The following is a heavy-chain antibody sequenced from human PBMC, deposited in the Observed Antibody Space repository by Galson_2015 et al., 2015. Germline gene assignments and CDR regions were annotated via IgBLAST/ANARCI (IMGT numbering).Heavy chain of an antibody. V-gene: IGHV4-39*01. CDR1: GGSISSSSYY. CDR2: IYYSGST. J-gene: IGHJ4*02. D-gene: IGHD2-21*01. Sequence: SETLSLTCAVSGGSISSSSYYWGWIRQPPGKGLEWIGSIYYSGSTYYNPSLKSRVTISVDTSKNQFSLKLSSVTAADTAVYYCARRPLHSPPHNWGQGTLVTVSS. CDR3: ARRPLHSPPHN.